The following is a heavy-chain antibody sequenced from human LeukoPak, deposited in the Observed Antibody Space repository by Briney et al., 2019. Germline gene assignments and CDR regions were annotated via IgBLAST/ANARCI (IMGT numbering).Heavy chain of an antibody. CDR3: ARDHPRAIFGVVISYGMDV. CDR2: INPNSGGT. D-gene: IGHD3-3*01. V-gene: IGHV1-2*02. Sequence: GASVKVSCKASGYTFTGYYMHWVRQAPGQGLEWMGGINPNSGGTNYAQKFQGRVTMTRDTSISTAYMKLSRLRSDDTAVYYCARDHPRAIFGVVISYGMDVWGQGTTVTVSS. J-gene: IGHJ6*02. CDR1: GYTFTGYY.